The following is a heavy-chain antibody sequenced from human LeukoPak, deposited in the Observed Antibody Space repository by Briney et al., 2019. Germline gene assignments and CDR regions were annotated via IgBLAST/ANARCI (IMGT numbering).Heavy chain of an antibody. V-gene: IGHV4-34*01. D-gene: IGHD3-10*01. CDR3: ARHAITMVRGVIISFFDY. J-gene: IGHJ4*02. CDR1: GGSISSYY. CDR2: INHSGST. Sequence: SETLSLTCTVSGGSISSYYWSWIRQPPGKGLEWIGEINHSGSTNYNPSLKSRVTISVDTSKNQFSLKLSSVTAADTAVYYCARHAITMVRGVIISFFDYWGQGTPVTVSS.